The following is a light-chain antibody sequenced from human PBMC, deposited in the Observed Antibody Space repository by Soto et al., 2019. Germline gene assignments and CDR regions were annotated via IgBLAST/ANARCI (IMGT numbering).Light chain of an antibody. V-gene: IGKV3-15*01. CDR1: QSVSGN. J-gene: IGKJ5*01. Sequence: EIVMTQSPATLSVSPRERATLSCRASQSVSGNLAWYQQKPGQAPRLLIYGASTRATGIPARFSGSGSGTDFTLTISSLQSEDFALYYCQQYNNWPPTFGQGTRLEIK. CDR2: GAS. CDR3: QQYNNWPPT.